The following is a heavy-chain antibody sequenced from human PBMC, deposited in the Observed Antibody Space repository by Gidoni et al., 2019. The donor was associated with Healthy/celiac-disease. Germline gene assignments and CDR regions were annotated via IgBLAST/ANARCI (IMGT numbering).Heavy chain of an antibody. CDR2: ISSSGSTI. D-gene: IGHD3-22*01. Sequence: EVQLVASGGGLVQPGGSLRLSCAASCFTFSSYEMNWVRQSPGKWLEWVSYISSSGSTIYYADSVKGRFTISRDNAKNSLYLQMNSLRAEDTAVYYCARDGVRVLEPVVTPLDYWGQGTLVTVSS. CDR3: ARDGVRVLEPVVTPLDY. J-gene: IGHJ4*02. CDR1: CFTFSSYE. V-gene: IGHV3-48*03.